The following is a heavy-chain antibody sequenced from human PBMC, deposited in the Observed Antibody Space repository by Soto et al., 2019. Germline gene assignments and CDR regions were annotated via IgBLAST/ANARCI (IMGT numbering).Heavy chain of an antibody. CDR2: ISYDGSNK. Sequence: PWGSLRLSCAASVSTFSSYGMHWVRQAPGKGLEWVAVISYDGSNKYYADSVKGRFTISRDNSKNTLYLQMNSLRAEATAVYYCAKGSDDASMKVDNYGIDVWGQGTTVTVSS. J-gene: IGHJ6*02. CDR3: AKGSDDASMKVDNYGIDV. D-gene: IGHD2-15*01. V-gene: IGHV3-30*18. CDR1: VSTFSSYG.